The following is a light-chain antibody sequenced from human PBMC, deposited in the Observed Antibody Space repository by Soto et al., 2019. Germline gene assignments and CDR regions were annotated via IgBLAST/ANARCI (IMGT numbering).Light chain of an antibody. Sequence: EIVMTQSPATLSVSPGGRATLSCRASQSVNANLAWYQQKSGRAPRLLIYGASTSSTDIPGRFSGSGSGTEFTSTISSLQPEDFAVYDGEQYNDWPRTFGQGTKVEIK. CDR1: QSVNAN. CDR3: EQYNDWPRT. CDR2: GAS. J-gene: IGKJ1*01. V-gene: IGKV3-15*01.